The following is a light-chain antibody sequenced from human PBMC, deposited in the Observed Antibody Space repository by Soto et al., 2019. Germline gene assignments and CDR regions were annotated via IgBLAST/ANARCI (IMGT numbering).Light chain of an antibody. Sequence: QSALTQPASVSGSPGQSITISCTGTSSDVGGYNYVSWYQHHTAKAPKLMIYDVSNRPSGVSNRFSGSKSGNTASLTIFGLQAEDEADYYCSSYGSTTGVFGGGTKLTVL. J-gene: IGLJ3*02. CDR1: SSDVGGYNY. CDR2: DVS. V-gene: IGLV2-14*03. CDR3: SSYGSTTGV.